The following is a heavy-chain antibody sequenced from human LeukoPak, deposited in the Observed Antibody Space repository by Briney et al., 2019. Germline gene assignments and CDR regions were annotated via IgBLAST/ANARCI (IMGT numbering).Heavy chain of an antibody. CDR3: ARGGIAVALNWFDP. CDR1: GFTFSSYA. Sequence: GGSLRLSCAASGFTFSSYAMHWVRQAPGKGLERVAVISYDGSNKYYADSVKGRFTISRDNSKNTLYLQMNSLRAEDTAVYYCARGGIAVALNWFDPWGQGTLVTVSS. J-gene: IGHJ5*02. V-gene: IGHV3-30*04. D-gene: IGHD6-19*01. CDR2: ISYDGSNK.